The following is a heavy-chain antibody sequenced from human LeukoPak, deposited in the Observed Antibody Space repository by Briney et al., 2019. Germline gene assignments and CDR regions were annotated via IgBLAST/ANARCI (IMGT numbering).Heavy chain of an antibody. CDR2: ISAKNGDT. D-gene: IGHD1-7*01. V-gene: IGHV1-18*01. Sequence: ASVKVSCKASAYIFSNYGISWVRQAPGQGLEWMGWISAKNGDTNYIQKFRGRVTMTTDTSTSTAYMELWSLRSDDTAVYYCARDVPATTPFDYWGQGTLATVSS. CDR3: ARDVPATTPFDY. J-gene: IGHJ4*02. CDR1: AYIFSNYG.